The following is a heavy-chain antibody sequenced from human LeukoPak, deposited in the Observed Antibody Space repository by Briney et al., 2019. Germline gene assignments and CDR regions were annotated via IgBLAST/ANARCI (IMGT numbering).Heavy chain of an antibody. CDR2: INHSGST. CDR3: TAGTKGL. V-gene: IGHV4-34*03. J-gene: IGHJ4*02. CDR1: GGSFNGYY. D-gene: IGHD6-13*01. Sequence: SETLSLTCAVYGGSFNGYYWSWIRQPPGKGLEWIGEINHSGSTNYNPSLKSRVTISVDKSKNQFSLKLSSVTAADTAVYYCTAGTKGLWGQGTLVTVSS.